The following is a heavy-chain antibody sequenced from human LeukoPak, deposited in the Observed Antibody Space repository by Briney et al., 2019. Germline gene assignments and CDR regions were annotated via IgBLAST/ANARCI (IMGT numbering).Heavy chain of an antibody. D-gene: IGHD6-19*01. CDR3: ARAGGWYGGYYFDY. CDR1: GYTFTSYA. V-gene: IGHV1-18*01. CDR2: ISAYNGNT. Sequence: ASVKVSCKASGYTFTSYAMHWARQAPGQGLEWMGWISAYNGNTNYAQKLQGRVTMTTDTSTSTAYMELRSLRSDDTAVYYCARAGGWYGGYYFDYWGQGTLVTVSS. J-gene: IGHJ4*02.